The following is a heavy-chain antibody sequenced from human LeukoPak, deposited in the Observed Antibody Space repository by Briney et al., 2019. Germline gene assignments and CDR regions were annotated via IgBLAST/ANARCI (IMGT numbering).Heavy chain of an antibody. D-gene: IGHD1/OR15-1a*01. CDR2: INRDGSST. Sequence: PGGSLRLSCAASEFTFSSYWMHWVRQAPGKGLVWVSRINRDGSSTTYADSVKGRVTISRDNTKNTVYLQMNSLRAEDTAVYYCARGRLWNIDYWGQGTLVTVSS. V-gene: IGHV3-74*01. CDR1: EFTFSSYW. J-gene: IGHJ4*02. CDR3: ARGRLWNIDY.